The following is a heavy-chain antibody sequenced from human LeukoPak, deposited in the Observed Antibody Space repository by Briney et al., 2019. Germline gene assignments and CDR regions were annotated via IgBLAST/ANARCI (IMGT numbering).Heavy chain of an antibody. J-gene: IGHJ4*02. CDR2: IYYSGST. V-gene: IGHV4-59*01. CDR3: ARVDPDSSSTLEVFDY. Sequence: SETLSLTCTVSGGSISSYYWNWIRQPPGKGLEWIAYIYYSGSTNYNPSPKSRVTISVDTSKNQFSLKLSSVTAADTAVYYCARVDPDSSSTLEVFDYWGQGTLVTVSS. D-gene: IGHD6-6*01. CDR1: GGSISSYY.